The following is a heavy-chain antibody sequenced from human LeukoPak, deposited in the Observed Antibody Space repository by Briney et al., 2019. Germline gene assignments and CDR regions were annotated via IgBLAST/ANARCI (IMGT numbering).Heavy chain of an antibody. Sequence: GGSLRLSCAASGFTFSNAWMNWVRQAPGKGLVWVSRINSDGSSTSYADSVKGRFTISRDNAKNTLYLKMNSLRAEDTAVYYCARVYSGSYYLGYWGQGTLVTVSS. CDR2: INSDGSST. CDR3: ARVYSGSYYLGY. J-gene: IGHJ4*02. V-gene: IGHV3-74*01. D-gene: IGHD1-26*01. CDR1: GFTFSNAW.